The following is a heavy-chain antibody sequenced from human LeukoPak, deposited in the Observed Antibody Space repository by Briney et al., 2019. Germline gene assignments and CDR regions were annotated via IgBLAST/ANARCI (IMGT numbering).Heavy chain of an antibody. Sequence: SVKVSCKASGYTFTSYGISWVRQAPGQGLEWMGGIIPIFGTANYAQKFQGRVTITADESTSTAYMELSSLRSEDTAVYYCARWVGGPTGTSGDYWGQGTLVTVSS. CDR2: IIPIFGTA. CDR1: GYTFTSYG. CDR3: ARWVGGPTGTSGDY. V-gene: IGHV1-69*13. J-gene: IGHJ4*02. D-gene: IGHD1-7*01.